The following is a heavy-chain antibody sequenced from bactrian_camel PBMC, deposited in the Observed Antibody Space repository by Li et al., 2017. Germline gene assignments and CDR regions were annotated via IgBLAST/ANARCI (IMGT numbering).Heavy chain of an antibody. J-gene: IGHJ6*01. CDR2: MYTGFGGGNI. CDR3: AADPPDYCDFPFSY. CDR1: GHSNENYF. V-gene: IGHV3S32*01. D-gene: IGHD3*01. Sequence: DVQLVESGGGSVQAGGSLRLSCAISGHSNENYFLAWFRQPPGKEREGVAAMYTGFGGGNIYYDDSVKGRFTISQDNAKKTLFLQMNSLKPEDTAMYYCAADPPDYCDFPFSYWGQGTQVTVS.